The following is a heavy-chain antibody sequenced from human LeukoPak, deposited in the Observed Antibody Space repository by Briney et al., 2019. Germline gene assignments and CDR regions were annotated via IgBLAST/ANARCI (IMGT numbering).Heavy chain of an antibody. J-gene: IGHJ4*02. V-gene: IGHV3-53*01. D-gene: IGHD3-3*01. CDR2: IYSGGST. CDR3: ASSPSPYYYDFWSGYSNRIDY. Sequence: GGSLRLSCAASGFTVSSNYMSWVRQAPGKGLEWVSVIYSGGSTYYADSVKGRFTISRDNSKNTLYLQMNSLRAEDTAVYYCASSPSPYYYDFWSGYSNRIDYWGQGTLVTVSS. CDR1: GFTVSSNY.